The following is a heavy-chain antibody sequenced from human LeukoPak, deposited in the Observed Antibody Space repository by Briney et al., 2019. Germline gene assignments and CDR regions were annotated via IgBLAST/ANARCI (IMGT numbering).Heavy chain of an antibody. V-gene: IGHV3-23*01. D-gene: IGHD1-14*01. CDR3: AKDRSLKPTGWFDP. J-gene: IGHJ5*02. CDR2: ISCSVGST. CDR1: GLTLRSYA. Sequence: PGGSLRLACAASGLTLRSYAMSWVRQAPGEGVGRGSAISCSVGSTYYADSVKGRFTISRDNSKNTLYLQMNSLRAEDTAVYYCAKDRSLKPTGWFDPWGQGTLVTVSS.